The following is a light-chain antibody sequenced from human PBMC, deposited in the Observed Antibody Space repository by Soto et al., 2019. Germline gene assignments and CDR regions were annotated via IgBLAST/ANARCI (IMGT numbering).Light chain of an antibody. CDR2: AAS. Sequence: IQITQSPSSLSASVEYRVIITGGASQSIINHLNWYQQKPGKAPKLLIFAASSLQSGVPSRFSGSRSGPDFTLTISSLQPEDFATYYCQQSYSSPPTFGQGTKVDIK. CDR3: QQSYSSPPT. CDR1: QSIINH. V-gene: IGKV1-39*01. J-gene: IGKJ1*01.